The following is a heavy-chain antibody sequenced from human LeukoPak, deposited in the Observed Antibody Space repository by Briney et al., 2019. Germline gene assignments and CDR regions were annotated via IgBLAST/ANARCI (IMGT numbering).Heavy chain of an antibody. CDR3: AKVANRIVVVPAAIRRGDWFDP. CDR2: VYSGGTT. D-gene: IGHD2-2*01. Sequence: GGSLRLSCAASGFTVSSKHMTWVRQAPGKGLEWVSVVYSGGTTYYADSVKGRFTISKDSSNNTLYLQMNSLRAEDTAVYYCAKVANRIVVVPAAIRRGDWFDPWGQGTLVTVSS. J-gene: IGHJ5*02. CDR1: GFTVSSKH. V-gene: IGHV3-53*01.